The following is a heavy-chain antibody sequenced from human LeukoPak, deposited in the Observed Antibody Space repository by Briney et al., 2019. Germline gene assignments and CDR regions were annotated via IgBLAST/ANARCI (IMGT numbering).Heavy chain of an antibody. CDR2: IFDSGST. CDR1: GGSISNSAYY. J-gene: IGHJ5*02. Sequence: PSETLSLTCTVSGGSISNSAYYWGWIRQPPGKGLEWIGSIFDSGSTYYNPSLKSRVTISVDTSKNHFSLNLNPVLAADTAVYYCARGSGARIGFDPWGQGTLVSVSS. D-gene: IGHD1-26*01. CDR3: ARGSGARIGFDP. V-gene: IGHV4-39*02.